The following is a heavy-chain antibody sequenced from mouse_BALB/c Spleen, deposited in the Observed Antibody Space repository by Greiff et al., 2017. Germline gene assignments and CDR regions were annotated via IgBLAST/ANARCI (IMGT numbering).Heavy chain of an antibody. J-gene: IGHJ3*01. D-gene: IGHD4-1*01. CDR2: IWTGGGT. Sequence: QVQLKQSGPGLVAPSQSLSITCTVSGFSLTSYDISWIRQPPGKGLEWLGVIWTGGGTNYNSAFMSRLSISKDNSKSQVFLKMNSLQTDDTAIYYCVRDSGTGFAYWGQGTLVTVSA. V-gene: IGHV2-9-2*01. CDR1: GFSLTSYD. CDR3: VRDSGTGFAY.